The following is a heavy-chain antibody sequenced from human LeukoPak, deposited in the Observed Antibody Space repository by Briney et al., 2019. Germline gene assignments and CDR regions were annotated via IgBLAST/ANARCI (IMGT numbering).Heavy chain of an antibody. CDR1: GFTFSSYA. CDR3: AKVLAGEDWPTSFDY. CDR2: ISGSGGST. J-gene: IGHJ4*02. D-gene: IGHD3-10*01. V-gene: IGHV3-23*01. Sequence: GGSLRLSCAASGFTFSSYAMSWVRQAPGKGLEWVSAISGSGGSTYYADSVKGRFTISRDDSKNTLYLQMNSLRAEDTAVYYCAKVLAGEDWPTSFDYWGQGTLVTVSS.